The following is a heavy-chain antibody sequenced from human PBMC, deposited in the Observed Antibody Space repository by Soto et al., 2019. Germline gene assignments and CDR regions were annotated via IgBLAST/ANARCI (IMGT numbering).Heavy chain of an antibody. CDR3: ARRGSYSGSSKGYYYYYMDV. CDR1: GGSISSYY. D-gene: IGHD6-13*01. CDR2: IYYSGST. J-gene: IGHJ6*03. V-gene: IGHV4-59*08. Sequence: SETLSLTCTVSGGSISSYYWSWIRQPPGKGLEWIGYIYYSGSTNYNPSLKSRVTISVDTSKNQFSLKLSSVTAADTAVYYCARRGSYSGSSKGYYYYYMDVWGKGTTVTVSS.